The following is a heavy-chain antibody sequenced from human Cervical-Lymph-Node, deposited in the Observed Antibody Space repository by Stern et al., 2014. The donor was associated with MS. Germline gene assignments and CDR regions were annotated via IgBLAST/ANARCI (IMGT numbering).Heavy chain of an antibody. CDR2: IDRDGSGA. V-gene: IGHV3-74*01. J-gene: IGHJ2*01. Sequence: EVQLVESGGGLVQPGGSLRLSCAASGFTFSRYWMHWVRQAPGKGLVWVSRIDRDGSGATYADPVKGRFTISRDNAKNTLYLQMNSLRAEDTAVYYCARAPYYYDTSGYSYSYFDLWGRGTLVTVSS. CDR3: ARAPYYYDTSGYSYSYFDL. D-gene: IGHD3-22*01. CDR1: GFTFSRYW.